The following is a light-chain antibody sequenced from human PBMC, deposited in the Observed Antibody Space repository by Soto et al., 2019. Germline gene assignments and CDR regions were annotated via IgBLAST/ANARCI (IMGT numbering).Light chain of an antibody. CDR3: QSYGTSLSGLYV. Sequence: QSALTQPPSVSGAPGQRVIISCTGSSSNIGAGRDVHWYRQFPGEAPKFLISDSNHRPSGVPDRFSVSKSGASASLAITGLRPEDEGDYFCQSYGTSLSGLYVFGTGTKVTVL. CDR2: DSN. J-gene: IGLJ1*01. V-gene: IGLV1-40*01. CDR1: SSNIGAGRD.